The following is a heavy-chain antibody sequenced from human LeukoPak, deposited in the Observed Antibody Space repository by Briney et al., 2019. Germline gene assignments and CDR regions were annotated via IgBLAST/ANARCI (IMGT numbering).Heavy chain of an antibody. D-gene: IGHD6-19*01. Sequence: QSGRSLRLSCAASGFTFSSYGMHWVRQAPGKGLEWVAVISYDGSSKYYADSVKGRFTISRDNSKNTLYLQMNSLRAEDTAVYYCAKWPLDGYSSGWYYFDYWGQGTLVTVSS. CDR2: ISYDGSSK. CDR3: AKWPLDGYSSGWYYFDY. CDR1: GFTFSSYG. J-gene: IGHJ4*02. V-gene: IGHV3-30*18.